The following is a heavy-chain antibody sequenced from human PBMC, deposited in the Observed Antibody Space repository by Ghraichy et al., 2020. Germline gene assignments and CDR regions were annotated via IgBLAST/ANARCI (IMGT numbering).Heavy chain of an antibody. CDR3: VRVLPGSAKAIDY. D-gene: IGHD1-26*01. V-gene: IGHV4-34*01. J-gene: IGHJ4*02. Sequence: SETLSLTCAVYGDSFSGIYWTWVRQSPGKGLEWIGEIKDTGVKNYNPSLKSRVSISMDTSKKQISLNLNSVTVADTGVYYCVRVLPGSAKAIDYWGQGNLVTVS. CDR1: GDSFSGIY. CDR2: IKDTGVK.